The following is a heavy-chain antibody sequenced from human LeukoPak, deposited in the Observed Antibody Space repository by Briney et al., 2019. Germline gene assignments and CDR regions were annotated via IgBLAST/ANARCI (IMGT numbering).Heavy chain of an antibody. Sequence: ASVKVSCKASGYTFTGYYMHWVRQAPGQGLEWMGWINPNSGGTNYAQKFQGRVTMTRDTSISTAYMELSRLRSDDTSVYYCARVRYGGSHLLDYWGQGTLVTVSS. CDR2: INPNSGGT. CDR1: GYTFTGYY. V-gene: IGHV1-2*02. J-gene: IGHJ4*02. D-gene: IGHD1-26*01. CDR3: ARVRYGGSHLLDY.